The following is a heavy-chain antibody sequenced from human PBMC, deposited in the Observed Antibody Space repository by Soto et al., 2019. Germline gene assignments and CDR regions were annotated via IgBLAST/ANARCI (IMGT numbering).Heavy chain of an antibody. CDR1: GGSISSYY. V-gene: IGHV4-59*08. CDR3: ARLFRDDFGPLFDY. Sequence: QVQLQESGPGLVKPSETLSLTCTVSGGSISSYYWSWIRQPPGKGLEWIGYIYYSGSTNYNPSLKSRVTISVDTSKNQFSLKLSSVTAADTAVYYCARLFRDDFGPLFDYWGQGTLVTVSS. CDR2: IYYSGST. J-gene: IGHJ4*02. D-gene: IGHD3-16*01.